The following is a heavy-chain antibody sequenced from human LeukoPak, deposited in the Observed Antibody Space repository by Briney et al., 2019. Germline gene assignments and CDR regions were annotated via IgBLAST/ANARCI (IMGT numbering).Heavy chain of an antibody. Sequence: SETLSLTCAVYGGSFSGYYWSWIRQPPGKGLGWIGEINHSGSTNYNPSLKSRVTISVDTSKNQFSLKLSSVTAADTAVYYCATLCSGGSCYSQDYWGRGTLVTVSS. D-gene: IGHD2-15*01. V-gene: IGHV4-34*01. CDR3: ATLCSGGSCYSQDY. CDR2: INHSGST. J-gene: IGHJ4*02. CDR1: GGSFSGYY.